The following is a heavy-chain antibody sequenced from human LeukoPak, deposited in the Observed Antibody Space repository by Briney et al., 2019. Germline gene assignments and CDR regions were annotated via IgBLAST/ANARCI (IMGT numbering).Heavy chain of an antibody. Sequence: SETLSLTCTVSGGSISSYYWSWIRQPPGKGLEWIGYIYYSGSTNYNPSLKSRVTISVDTSKNQFSLKLSSVTAADTAVYYCARDRGYSYGYDAFDIWGQGTMVTVPS. CDR2: IYYSGST. CDR1: GGSISSYY. CDR3: ARDRGYSYGYDAFDI. D-gene: IGHD5-18*01. J-gene: IGHJ3*02. V-gene: IGHV4-59*01.